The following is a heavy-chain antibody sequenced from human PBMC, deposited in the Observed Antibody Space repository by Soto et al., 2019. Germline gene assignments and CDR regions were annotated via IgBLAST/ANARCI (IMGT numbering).Heavy chain of an antibody. CDR1: GYIFTSYY. D-gene: IGHD3-10*01. CDR3: SRVDPGETSPFDH. CDR2: INPFDGSR. V-gene: IGHV1-46*03. Sequence: QVQLVQSGAEVKKPGASVKVSCKASGYIFTSYYIHWVRQAPGQGLEWMGRINPFDGSRMFAQSFQGRVTMTRDTSTSTVYMEVSSLRSEDTAVYYCSRVDPGETSPFDHWGQGTLVTVSS. J-gene: IGHJ4*02.